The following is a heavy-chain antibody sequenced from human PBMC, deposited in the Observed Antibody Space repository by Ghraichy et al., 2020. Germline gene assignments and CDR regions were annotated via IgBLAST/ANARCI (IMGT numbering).Heavy chain of an antibody. D-gene: IGHD3-22*01. J-gene: IGHJ6*02. CDR3: ARVGYYDSSGPYYYYGMDV. Sequence: GGSLRLSCAASGFTFSSYWMHWVRQAPGKGLVWVSRINSDGSSTSYADSVKGRFTISRDNAKNTLFLQMNSLRAEDTAVYYCARVGYYDSSGPYYYYGMDVWGQGTTVTVSS. V-gene: IGHV3-74*01. CDR2: INSDGSST. CDR1: GFTFSSYW.